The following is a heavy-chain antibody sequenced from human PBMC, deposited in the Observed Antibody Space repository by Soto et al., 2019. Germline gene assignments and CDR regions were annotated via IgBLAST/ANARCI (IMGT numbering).Heavy chain of an antibody. CDR1: GFTFSSYA. CDR3: AKASIAAAGYPDYYYGMDV. Sequence: GGSLRLSCAASGFTFSSYAMSWVRQAPGKGLEWVSAISGSGGNTYYADSVKGRFTISRDNSKNTLYLQMNSLRAEDTAVYYCAKASIAAAGYPDYYYGMDVWGQGTTVTVSS. V-gene: IGHV3-23*01. D-gene: IGHD6-13*01. CDR2: ISGSGGNT. J-gene: IGHJ6*02.